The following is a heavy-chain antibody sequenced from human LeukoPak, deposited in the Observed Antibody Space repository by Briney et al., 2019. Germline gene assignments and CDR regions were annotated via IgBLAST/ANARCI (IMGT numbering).Heavy chain of an antibody. D-gene: IGHD6-6*01. V-gene: IGHV1-2*02. CDR1: GYTFTGYY. CDR3: ARQEQLGNFDY. CDR2: INPNSGGT. J-gene: IGHJ4*02. Sequence: PGASVKVSCKASGYTFTGYYMHWVRQAPGQGLEWMGWINPNSGGTNYAQKFQGRVTMTRDTSISTAYLQWSSLKASDTAMYYCARQEQLGNFDYWGQGTLVTVSS.